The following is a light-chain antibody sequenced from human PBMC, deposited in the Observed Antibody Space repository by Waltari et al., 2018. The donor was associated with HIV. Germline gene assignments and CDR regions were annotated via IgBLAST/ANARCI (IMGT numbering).Light chain of an antibody. CDR3: GAYTGSGNLGL. CDR1: SNDIGRNEY. CDR2: NVN. Sequence: QSALTQPASASGSPGQSITISCTGTSNDIGRNEYVSWYQQHPGKAPKLIIYNVNRRPPGVSDRFSGSKSVNPASLTISGLQPEDEADYYCGAYTGSGNLGLFGGGTKLTVL. V-gene: IGLV2-14*03. J-gene: IGLJ2*01.